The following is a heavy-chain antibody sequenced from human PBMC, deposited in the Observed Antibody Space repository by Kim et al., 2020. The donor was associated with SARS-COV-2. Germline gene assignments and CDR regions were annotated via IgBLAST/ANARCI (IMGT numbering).Heavy chain of an antibody. Sequence: GRFTISRDNSKNALYLQMNSLRAEDTAVYYCATTNDYGDPIYYYYYGMDVWGQGTTVTVSS. J-gene: IGHJ6*02. V-gene: IGHV3-30*03. D-gene: IGHD4-17*01. CDR3: ATTNDYGDPIYYYYYGMDV.